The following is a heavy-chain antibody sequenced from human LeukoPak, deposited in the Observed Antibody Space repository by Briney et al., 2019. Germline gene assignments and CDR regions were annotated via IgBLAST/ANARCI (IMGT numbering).Heavy chain of an antibody. V-gene: IGHV4-59*08. J-gene: IGHJ3*02. D-gene: IGHD3-22*01. CDR3: ARGTPSYDSRGYDTGGCAFDI. CDR1: GVSIPNYY. CDR2: IFYSGRT. Sequence: PSESLSLTCTVSGVSIPNYYWSWIRQPPGKGLEWIGYIFYSGRTNYNPSLKSRVTVSIDASKNQYSLNLTSVTAADTAVYYCARGTPSYDSRGYDTGGCAFDIWGQGTMVTVSS.